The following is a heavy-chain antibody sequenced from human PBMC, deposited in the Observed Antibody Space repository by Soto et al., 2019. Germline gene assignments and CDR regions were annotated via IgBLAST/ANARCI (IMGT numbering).Heavy chain of an antibody. J-gene: IGHJ3*02. D-gene: IGHD1-26*01. Sequence: PGGSLRLSCAASGFSFSSYAFSWVRQAPGKGLAWVSSVSRSGGSTYYADSVKGRYTSSRDSSRNTVYLQMNSLSPEDTAVYYCAGGGPSANYAFDIWGQGTLVTVSS. CDR3: AGGGPSANYAFDI. CDR1: GFSFSSYA. CDR2: VSRSGGST. V-gene: IGHV3-23*01.